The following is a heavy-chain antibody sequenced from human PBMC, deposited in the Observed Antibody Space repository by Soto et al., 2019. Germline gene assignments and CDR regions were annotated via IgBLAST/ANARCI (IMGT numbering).Heavy chain of an antibody. D-gene: IGHD4-4*01. V-gene: IGHV4-34*01. CDR3: ARVERGTTTTVIDAFDI. CDR2: MSHSGGT. CDR1: GGFVSSGTYY. J-gene: IGHJ3*02. Sequence: QVQLQHWGAGLLKPSETLSLTCAVYGGFVSSGTYYWSWIRQPPGKGLEWMGEMSHSGGTHFNQSIKSRVTISVDTSKNQCSLKMSSVTAAATALYYCARVERGTTTTVIDAFDIWGPGTMVTVSA.